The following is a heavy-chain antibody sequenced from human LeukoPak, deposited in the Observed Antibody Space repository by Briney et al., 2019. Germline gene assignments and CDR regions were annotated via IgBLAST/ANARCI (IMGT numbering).Heavy chain of an antibody. V-gene: IGHV1-2*02. CDR1: GYTFTGYY. D-gene: IGHD3-3*01. CDR3: ARGLADYDFWSQNYYYMDV. CDR2: INPNSGGT. Sequence: EASVKVSCKASGYTFTGYYMHWVRQAPGQGLEWMGWINPNSGGTNYAQKFQGRVTITRNTTISTAYMELSSLRSEDAAVYYCARGLADYDFWSQNYYYMDVWGKGTTVTVSS. J-gene: IGHJ6*03.